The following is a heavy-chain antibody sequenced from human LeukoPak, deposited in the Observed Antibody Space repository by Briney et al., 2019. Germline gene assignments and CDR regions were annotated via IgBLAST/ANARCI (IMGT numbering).Heavy chain of an antibody. D-gene: IGHD6-13*01. V-gene: IGHV3-21*04. J-gene: IGHJ4*02. CDR3: ARGSGSSWYFYFDF. CDR1: GFTFSSYN. CDR2: ISSSSSYI. Sequence: GGSLRLSCAASGFTFSSYNMNWVRQAPGKGLEWVSSISSSSSYIYYADSLKGRFTISRDNAKNSVYLHMNSLRDEDTALYHCARGSGSSWYFYFDFWGQGTLVTVSS.